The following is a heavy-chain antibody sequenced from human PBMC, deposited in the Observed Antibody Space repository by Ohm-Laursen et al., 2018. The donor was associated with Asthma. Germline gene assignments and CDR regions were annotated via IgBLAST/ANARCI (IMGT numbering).Heavy chain of an antibody. CDR2: ISYDGSNT. D-gene: IGHD2-2*01. V-gene: IGHV3-30*18. CDR3: AKAFNDIVVVPAAMRDYYYGMDV. Sequence: SLRLSCAASGFIFSGYGMHWVRQAPGKGLEWVAVISYDGSNTYYADSVKGRFTISRDNSKNTLYLQMNSLRAEDTAVYYCAKAFNDIVVVPAAMRDYYYGMDVWGQGTTVTVSS. CDR1: GFIFSGYG. J-gene: IGHJ6*02.